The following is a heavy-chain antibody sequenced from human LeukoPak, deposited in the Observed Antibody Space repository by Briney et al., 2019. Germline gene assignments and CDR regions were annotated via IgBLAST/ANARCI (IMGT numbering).Heavy chain of an antibody. J-gene: IGHJ4*02. D-gene: IGHD3-22*01. CDR2: IYYTGNT. CDR1: GDSIGSGPYY. V-gene: IGHV4-39*01. CDR3: ARRDNSDSSGYFDH. Sequence: SETLSLTCSVSGDSIGSGPYYWSWIRQSPGKGLEWIGTIYYTGNTYYNSSLKSRVTISIDTSKNQFSLKLSSVTAADTAIYYCARRDNSDSSGYFDHWGQGTLVTVSS.